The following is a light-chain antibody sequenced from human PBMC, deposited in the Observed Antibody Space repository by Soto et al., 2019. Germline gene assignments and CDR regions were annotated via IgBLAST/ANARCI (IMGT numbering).Light chain of an antibody. V-gene: IGKV2-28*01. CDR3: TQRLHNWNT. CDR1: QSLLHSNVYNY. Sequence: DIVMTQSPLSLPVTPGEPASISCRSSQSLLHSNVYNYLDWYLQKPGQSPQLLSYLGSNRASGVPGRFSGRGSGTDFTLKFSCLEAADVGVYYCTQRLHNWNTFGQQNKLE. J-gene: IGKJ2*01. CDR2: LGS.